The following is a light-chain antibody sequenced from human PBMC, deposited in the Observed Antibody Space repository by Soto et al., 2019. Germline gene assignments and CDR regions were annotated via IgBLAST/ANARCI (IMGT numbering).Light chain of an antibody. V-gene: IGKV1-27*01. Sequence: DIQMTQSPSSLSASVGDRVTIPCRASQGISNYLSWYQQKPGKVPKLLIYSASTLQSGVPSRFSGHRSGTDFTLTISSLQHEDVGTYYWQKYNTAPWTFGQGTKVEIK. CDR3: QKYNTAPWT. CDR2: SAS. CDR1: QGISNY. J-gene: IGKJ1*01.